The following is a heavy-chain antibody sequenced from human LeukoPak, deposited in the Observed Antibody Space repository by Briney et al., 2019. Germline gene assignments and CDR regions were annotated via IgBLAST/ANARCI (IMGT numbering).Heavy chain of an antibody. D-gene: IGHD3-10*01. CDR3: ARQPLLNYYGSARSCWFDP. CDR2: INHSGST. CDR1: GGSFSSYY. V-gene: IGHV4-34*01. Sequence: SETLSLTCAVYGGSFSSYYWSWIRQPPGKGLEWIGEINHSGSTNYNPSLKSRVTISVDTSKNQFSLKLSSVTAADTAVYYCARQPLLNYYGSARSCWFDPWGQGTLVTVSS. J-gene: IGHJ5*02.